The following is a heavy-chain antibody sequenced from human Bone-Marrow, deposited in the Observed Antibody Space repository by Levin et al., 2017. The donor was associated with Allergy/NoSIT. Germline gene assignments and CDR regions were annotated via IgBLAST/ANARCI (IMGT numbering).Heavy chain of an antibody. CDR3: ARSSIAARPYYFDY. D-gene: IGHD6-6*01. Sequence: SGPTLVKPTQTLTLTCTFSGFSLSTSGMCVSWIRPPPGKALEWLALIDWDDDKYYSTSLKTRLTISKDTSKNQVVLTMTNMDPVDTATYYCARSSIAARPYYFDYWGQGTLVTVSS. CDR2: IDWDDDK. J-gene: IGHJ4*02. V-gene: IGHV2-70*01. CDR1: GFSLSTSGMC.